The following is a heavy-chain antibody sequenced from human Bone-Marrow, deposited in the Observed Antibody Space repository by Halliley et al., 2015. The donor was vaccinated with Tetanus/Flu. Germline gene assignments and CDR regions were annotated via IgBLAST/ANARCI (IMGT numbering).Heavy chain of an antibody. J-gene: IGHJ5*02. CDR2: IHYSGTP. D-gene: IGHD3-3*01. V-gene: IGHV4-59*08. CDR3: ARRTISPGWFDP. Sequence: GLGWFGYIHYSGTPTSTPPLKSRVPISVDTSKTPFPLTRSSVTAADTAVYYCARRTISPGWFDPWGQGTLVTVSS.